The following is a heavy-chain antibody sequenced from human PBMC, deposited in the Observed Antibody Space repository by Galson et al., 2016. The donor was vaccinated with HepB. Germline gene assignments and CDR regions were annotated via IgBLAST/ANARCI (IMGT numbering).Heavy chain of an antibody. D-gene: IGHD4-11*01. J-gene: IGHJ4*02. Sequence: SLRLSCAASGFTFSSYSMNWVRQTPGKGLEWVSYITSSYTIYYADSVKGRFTISRDNPKNSLYRQMNSLRDEDTAMYYCARMTTPFLNCDSWGQGTLVTVSS. CDR3: ARMTTPFLNCDS. V-gene: IGHV3-48*02. CDR1: GFTFSSYS. CDR2: ITSSYTI.